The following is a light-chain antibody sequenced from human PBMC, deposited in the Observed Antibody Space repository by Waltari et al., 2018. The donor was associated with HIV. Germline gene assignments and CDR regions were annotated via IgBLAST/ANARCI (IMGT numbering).Light chain of an antibody. CDR2: GAS. CDR3: QQYNNWPGYT. Sequence: EIVMTQSPATLSVSPGERATLSCSASQGVNSNLAWYQQKPGQAPRLLIYGASTRATGIPARFSGSGSGTEFTLTITSLQSEDFAVYYCQQYNNWPGYTFGGGTKVEIK. CDR1: QGVNSN. J-gene: IGKJ4*01. V-gene: IGKV3-15*01.